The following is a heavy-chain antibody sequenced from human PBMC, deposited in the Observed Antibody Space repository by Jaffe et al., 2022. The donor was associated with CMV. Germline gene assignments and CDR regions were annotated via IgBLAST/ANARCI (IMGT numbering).Heavy chain of an antibody. Sequence: EVQLVESGGGLVQPGGSLRLSCAASGFTFSSYAMSWVRQAPGKGLEWVSAISGSGGSTYYADSVKGRFTISRDNSKNTLYLQMNSLRAEDTAVYYCAKGTPWSGYPYPLFDYWGQGTLVTVSS. CDR2: ISGSGGST. V-gene: IGHV3-23*04. D-gene: IGHD3-3*01. CDR1: GFTFSSYA. CDR3: AKGTPWSGYPYPLFDY. J-gene: IGHJ4*02.